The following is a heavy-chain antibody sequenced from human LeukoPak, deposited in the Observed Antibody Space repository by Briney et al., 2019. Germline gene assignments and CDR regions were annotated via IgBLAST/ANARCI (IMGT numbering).Heavy chain of an antibody. D-gene: IGHD3-22*01. Sequence: TSETLSLTCAVSGGSISSSNWWSWVRQPPGKGLEWIGEIYHSGSTNYNPSLKSRVTISVDTSKNQFSLKLSSVTAADTAVYYCARGGYYDSSGYYQRYWGQGTLVTVSS. CDR2: IYHSGST. CDR3: ARGGYYDSSGYYQRY. V-gene: IGHV4-4*02. J-gene: IGHJ4*02. CDR1: GGSISSSNW.